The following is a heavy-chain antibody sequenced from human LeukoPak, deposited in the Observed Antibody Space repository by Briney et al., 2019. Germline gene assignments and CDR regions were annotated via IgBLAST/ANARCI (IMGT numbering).Heavy chain of an antibody. D-gene: IGHD5-12*01. CDR2: IYPGDSDT. CDR1: GYSFTSYW. J-gene: IGHJ4*02. Sequence: GASLKISCKGSGYSFTSYWIGWGRQMPGKGLEWMGIIYPGDSDTRYSPSFQGQVTISADKSISTAYLQWSSLKASDTAMYYCARKGGYDQYYFDYWGQGTLVTVSS. CDR3: ARKGGYDQYYFDY. V-gene: IGHV5-51*01.